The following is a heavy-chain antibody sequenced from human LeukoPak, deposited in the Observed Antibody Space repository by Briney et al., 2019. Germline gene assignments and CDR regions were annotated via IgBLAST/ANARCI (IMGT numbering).Heavy chain of an antibody. V-gene: IGHV3-66*01. CDR3: ARGSYYYDSSGYYFQATDAFDI. CDR2: IYSGGST. CDR1: GFTVSSNY. J-gene: IGHJ3*02. D-gene: IGHD3-22*01. Sequence: PGGSLRLSCAASGFTVSSNYMSWVRQAPGKGLEWVSVIYSGGSTYYADSVKGRFTISRDNSKNTLYLQMNSLRAEDTAVYYCARGSYYYDSSGYYFQATDAFDIWGQGTMVTVSS.